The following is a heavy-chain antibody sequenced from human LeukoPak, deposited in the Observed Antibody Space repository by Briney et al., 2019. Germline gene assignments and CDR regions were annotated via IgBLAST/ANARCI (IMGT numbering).Heavy chain of an antibody. V-gene: IGHV3-33*01. CDR2: IWYDGNNK. D-gene: IGHD3-3*01. CDR3: ARVGSGTYDY. CDR1: GFTFSSYG. Sequence: PGRSLRLSCAASGFTFSSYGMHWVRQAPGKGLEWVAVIWYDGNNKFYTDSVKGRFTISRDNSRNTLYLQMNSLRGEDTAVYYCARVGSGTYDYWGQGTLVTVSS. J-gene: IGHJ4*02.